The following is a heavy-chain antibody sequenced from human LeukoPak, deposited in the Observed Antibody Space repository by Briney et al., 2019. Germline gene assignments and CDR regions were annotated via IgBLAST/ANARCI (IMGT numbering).Heavy chain of an antibody. D-gene: IGHD6-19*01. V-gene: IGHV3-23*01. CDR1: GFTFSSYA. Sequence: PGGSLRLSCAASGFTFSSYAMSWVRQAPGKGLEWVSAISGSGGSTYYADSVKGRFTISRDNSKNTLYLQMNSLRAEDTAVYYCVKAPLSIAVAGTRWFDPWGQGTLVTVSS. CDR3: VKAPLSIAVAGTRWFDP. CDR2: ISGSGGST. J-gene: IGHJ5*02.